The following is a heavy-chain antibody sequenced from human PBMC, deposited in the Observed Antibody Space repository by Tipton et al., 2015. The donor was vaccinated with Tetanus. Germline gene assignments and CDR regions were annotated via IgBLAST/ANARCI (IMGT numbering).Heavy chain of an antibody. CDR2: VKQGGSEK. V-gene: IGHV3-7*01. J-gene: IGHJ4*02. D-gene: IGHD2-21*01. Sequence: SLRLSCAASGFTFSDYWMNWVRQAPGKGLEWVASVKQGGSEKFYLDSVRGRFSISRDDAQSSLNLQMNSLRAEDTAVYYCARGYSLGSWGQGTLVTVSA. CDR1: GFTFSDYW. CDR3: ARGYSLGS.